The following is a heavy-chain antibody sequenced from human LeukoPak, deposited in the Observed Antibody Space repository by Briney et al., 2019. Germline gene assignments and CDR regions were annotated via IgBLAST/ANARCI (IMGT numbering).Heavy chain of an antibody. Sequence: PSETLSLTCTVSGGSISSSSYYWGWIRQPPGKGLEWIGSIYHSGSTYYNPSLKSRVTISVDTSKNQFSLRLRSVTAADTAVYYCASDSSGYYYFLYWGQGTLVTVSS. D-gene: IGHD3-22*01. J-gene: IGHJ4*02. CDR1: GGSISSSSYY. V-gene: IGHV4-39*07. CDR3: ASDSSGYYYFLY. CDR2: IYHSGST.